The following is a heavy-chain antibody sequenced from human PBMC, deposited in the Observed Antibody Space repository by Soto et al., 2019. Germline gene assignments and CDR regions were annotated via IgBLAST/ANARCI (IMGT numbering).Heavy chain of an antibody. Sequence: VKVSCKASGYTFTGYYMHWVRQAPGQGLEWMGWINPNSGGTNYAQKFQGWVTMTRDMSISTAYMELSRLRSDDTAVYYCARRGRYNWNYDAFDIWGQGTMVTVSS. CDR1: GYTFTGYY. J-gene: IGHJ3*02. CDR3: ARRGRYNWNYDAFDI. D-gene: IGHD1-7*01. CDR2: INPNSGGT. V-gene: IGHV1-2*04.